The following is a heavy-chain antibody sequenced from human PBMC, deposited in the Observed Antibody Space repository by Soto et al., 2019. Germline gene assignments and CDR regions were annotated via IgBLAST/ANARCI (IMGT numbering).Heavy chain of an antibody. V-gene: IGHV4-39*07. CDR2: IYYSGST. Sequence: SXTLSLTCTLSGGSISSSSYYWGWIRQPPGKGLEWIGSIYYSGSTYYNPSLKSRVTISVDTSKNQFSLKLSSVTAADTAVYYCASIYDSSGYYYGNNWFDPWGQGTLVTVSS. CDR1: GGSISSSSYY. CDR3: ASIYDSSGYYYGNNWFDP. D-gene: IGHD3-22*01. J-gene: IGHJ5*02.